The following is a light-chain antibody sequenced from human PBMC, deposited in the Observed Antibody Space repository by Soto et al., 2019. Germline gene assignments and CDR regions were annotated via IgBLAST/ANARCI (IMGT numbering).Light chain of an antibody. CDR1: QSVSRRH. Sequence: CRASQSVSRRHLAWSTPNTGQAPRLLISGASSRATGIPDRFSGRESGTDFTLTIPGLAPEQSPVHQRQQYPSSPRTYGQGTRLEIK. J-gene: IGKJ5*01. CDR2: GAS. CDR3: QQYPSSPRT. V-gene: IGKV3-20*01.